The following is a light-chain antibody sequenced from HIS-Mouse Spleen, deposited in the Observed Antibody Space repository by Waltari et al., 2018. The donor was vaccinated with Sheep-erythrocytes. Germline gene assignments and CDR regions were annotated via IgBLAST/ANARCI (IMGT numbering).Light chain of an antibody. V-gene: IGLV2-14*01. CDR2: EVS. CDR1: SSDVGGYNY. J-gene: IGLJ3*02. Sequence: QSALTQPASVSGSPGQSITIPCTGTSSDVGGYNYVSWYQQNPGNAPKLMIYEVSNRPSGVSNRFSGSKSGNTASLTISGLQAEDEADYYCSSYTSSSTWVFGGGTKLTVL. CDR3: SSYTSSSTWV.